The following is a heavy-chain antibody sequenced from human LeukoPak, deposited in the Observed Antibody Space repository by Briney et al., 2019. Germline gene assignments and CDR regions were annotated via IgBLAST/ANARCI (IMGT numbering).Heavy chain of an antibody. J-gene: IGHJ4*02. Sequence: PGGSLRLSCAASGFTFSTYGIHWVRQAPGKGLEWVAFIRYDGSSKSYADSVKGRFTISRDNSKNVLYLQMNSLRAVDTAVYYCAKVASAYDFWSGFDYWGQGTLVTVSS. CDR2: IRYDGSSK. D-gene: IGHD3-3*01. CDR3: AKVASAYDFWSGFDY. CDR1: GFTFSTYG. V-gene: IGHV3-30*02.